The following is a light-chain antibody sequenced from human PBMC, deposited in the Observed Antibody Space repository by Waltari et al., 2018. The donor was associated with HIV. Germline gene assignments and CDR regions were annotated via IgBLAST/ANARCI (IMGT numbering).Light chain of an antibody. CDR1: RSNIGAGYD. CDR3: QSYDSSLSAYV. V-gene: IGLV1-40*01. CDR2: SNI. Sequence: QSALTQPPSVSGAPGQMVTISCTGSRSNIGAGYDVHWYQQAPGAAPKLLIHSNINRPTGVPVRFSGSKSGTSATSASLTITGLQAEDEADYYCQSYDSSLSAYVFGSGTKVAVL. J-gene: IGLJ1*01.